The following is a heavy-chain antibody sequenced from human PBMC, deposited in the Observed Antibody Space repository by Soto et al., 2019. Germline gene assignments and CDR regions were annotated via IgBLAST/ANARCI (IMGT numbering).Heavy chain of an antibody. J-gene: IGHJ6*02. V-gene: IGHV1-3*01. CDR1: GYTFTSYP. Sequence: ASVKVSCKASGYTFTSYPTHWVRQAPGQRLEWMGWIDAGNGNTKYSQKFRGRVTFTTDTSASTAYMDLSSLRSEDTAVYYCARAGYKYGYPYYAMDVWGQGTTVTVSS. CDR3: ARAGYKYGYPYYAMDV. CDR2: IDAGNGNT. D-gene: IGHD5-18*01.